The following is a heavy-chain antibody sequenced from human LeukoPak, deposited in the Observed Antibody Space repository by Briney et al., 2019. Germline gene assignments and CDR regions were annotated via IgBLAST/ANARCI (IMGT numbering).Heavy chain of an antibody. V-gene: IGHV3-21*01. Sequence: TGGSLRLSCAASGFTFSSYSMNWVRQAPGKGLEWVSSISSSSSYIYYADSVKGRFTITRDNAKNSLYLQMNSLRAEDTAVYYCARARCGGSCPRGAYFDYWGQGTLVTVSS. D-gene: IGHD2-15*01. CDR3: ARARCGGSCPRGAYFDY. J-gene: IGHJ4*02. CDR1: GFTFSSYS. CDR2: ISSSSSYI.